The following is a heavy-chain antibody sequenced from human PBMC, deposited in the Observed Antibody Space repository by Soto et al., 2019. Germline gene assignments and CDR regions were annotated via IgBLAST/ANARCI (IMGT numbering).Heavy chain of an antibody. CDR1: GFTFSSYG. CDR3: AKTPYDFWSGYKTFFDY. J-gene: IGHJ4*02. D-gene: IGHD3-3*01. Sequence: QVQLVESGGGMVQPGRSLRLSCAASGFTFSSYGMHWVRQAPGKRLEWVAVISYDGSNKYYADSVKGRFTISRDNSKKTLYLQMNSLRAEDTAVYYCAKTPYDFWSGYKTFFDYWGQGTLVTVSS. V-gene: IGHV3-30*18. CDR2: ISYDGSNK.